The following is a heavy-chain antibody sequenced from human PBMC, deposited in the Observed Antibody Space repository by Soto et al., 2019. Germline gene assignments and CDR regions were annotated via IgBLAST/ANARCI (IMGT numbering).Heavy chain of an antibody. CDR1: GGSISSGGYY. CDR3: ARGGVGYDSGYDP. J-gene: IGHJ5*02. V-gene: IGHV4-31*03. D-gene: IGHD5-12*01. Sequence: SETLSLTCTVSGGSISSGGYYWSWIRQHPGKGLEWIGYIYYSGSTYYNPSLKSRVTISVDTSKNQFSLKLSSVTAADTAVYYCARGGVGYDSGYDPWGQGTLVTVSS. CDR2: IYYSGST.